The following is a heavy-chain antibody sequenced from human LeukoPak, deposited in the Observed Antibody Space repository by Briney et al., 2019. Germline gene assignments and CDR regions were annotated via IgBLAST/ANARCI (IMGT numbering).Heavy chain of an antibody. CDR2: FDPEDGET. CDR3: ATVNLGSSWFDY. V-gene: IGHV1-24*01. D-gene: IGHD6-13*01. J-gene: IGHJ4*02. CDR1: GCTLTELS. Sequence: ASVKVSCKVSGCTLTELSMHWVRQAPGKGLEWMGGFDPEDGETIYAQKFQGRVTMTEDTSTDTAYMELSSLRSEDTAVYYCATVNLGSSWFDYWGQGTLVTVSS.